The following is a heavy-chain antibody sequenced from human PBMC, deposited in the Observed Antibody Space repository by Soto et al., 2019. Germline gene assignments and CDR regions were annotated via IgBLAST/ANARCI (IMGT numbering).Heavy chain of an antibody. CDR1: GFTFSSYG. D-gene: IGHD2-2*01. Sequence: LRLSSAASGFTFSSYGMHWVRQAPGKGLAWVAVIWYDGSNKYYADSVKGRFTISRDNSKNTLYLQMNSLRAEDTAVYYCARGTDCSSTSCYRGDYYGMDVWGQGTTVTVSS. J-gene: IGHJ6*02. CDR3: ARGTDCSSTSCYRGDYYGMDV. CDR2: IWYDGSNK. V-gene: IGHV3-33*01.